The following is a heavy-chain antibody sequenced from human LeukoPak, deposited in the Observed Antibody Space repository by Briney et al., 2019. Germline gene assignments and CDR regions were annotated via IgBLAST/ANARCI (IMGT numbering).Heavy chain of an antibody. CDR1: GYTFSTYD. Sequence: ASVRVSCKTSGYTFSTYDINWLRQAAGQGLEWMGWMNPNSANTGFAQKFQGRAAITRDTSTATAYLELSGLTSEDTAVYYCARAIPYQLLSDYWGQGTLVPVPS. D-gene: IGHD2-2*01. J-gene: IGHJ4*02. CDR3: ARAIPYQLLSDY. CDR2: MNPNSANT. V-gene: IGHV1-8*03.